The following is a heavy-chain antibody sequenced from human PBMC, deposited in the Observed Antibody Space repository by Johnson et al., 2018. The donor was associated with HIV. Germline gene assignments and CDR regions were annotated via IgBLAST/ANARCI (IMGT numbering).Heavy chain of an antibody. V-gene: IGHV3-66*01. CDR3: ASSITMIVVVTGGAFDI. D-gene: IGHD3-22*01. CDR1: GFTVSSSY. CDR2: IYSGGST. Sequence: EVQLVESGGGLVQPGGSLRLSCAASGFTVSSSYMSWVRQAPGKGLEWVSVIYSGGSTYYADSVKGRFTISRDNSKNTLYLQMNSLRAEDTAVYYWASSITMIVVVTGGAFDIWGQGTMVTVSS. J-gene: IGHJ3*02.